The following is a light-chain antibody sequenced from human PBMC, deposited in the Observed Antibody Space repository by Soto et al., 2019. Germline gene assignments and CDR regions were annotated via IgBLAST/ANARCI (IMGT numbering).Light chain of an antibody. Sequence: ETLLTQSPATLSMSPVETATLSCRASQSVSNSLAWYRQRPGQPPSLLIYATSTRATGVPARFTGSGSGTEFTITISSLQSEDFAVYYCHQYYDWPPWTFGQGTKVDIK. V-gene: IGKV3-15*01. J-gene: IGKJ1*01. CDR1: QSVSNS. CDR3: HQYYDWPPWT. CDR2: ATS.